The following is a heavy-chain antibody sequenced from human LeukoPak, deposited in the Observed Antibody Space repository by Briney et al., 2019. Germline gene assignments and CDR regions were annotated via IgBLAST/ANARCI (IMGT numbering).Heavy chain of an antibody. CDR1: GFTFSSYG. D-gene: IGHD1-26*01. J-gene: IGHJ4*02. CDR3: ARTSGSYPINDVDY. Sequence: GGSLRLSCAASGFTFSSYGMHWVRQAPGKGLEWVAFIRYDGSNKYYADSVKGRFTISRDNSKNTLYLQMNSLRAEDTAVYYCARTSGSYPINDVDYWGQGTLVTVSS. V-gene: IGHV3-30*02. CDR2: IRYDGSNK.